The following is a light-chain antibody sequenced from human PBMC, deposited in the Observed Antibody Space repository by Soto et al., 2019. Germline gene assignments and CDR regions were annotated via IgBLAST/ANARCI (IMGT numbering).Light chain of an antibody. V-gene: IGKV3-15*01. Sequence: EVVMTQSPGTLSVSPGERVTLSCKASQSVGTSLAWYQQKPGQAPRLLIYDASPRATDIPARFSGSGTGTEFTLTISSLQSEDCAVYFCQQTYSSPFTFGPGTKVEIK. CDR2: DAS. J-gene: IGKJ3*01. CDR3: QQTYSSPFT. CDR1: QSVGTS.